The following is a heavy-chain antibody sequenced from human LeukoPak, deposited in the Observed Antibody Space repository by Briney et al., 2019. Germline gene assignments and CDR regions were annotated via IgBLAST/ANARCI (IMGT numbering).Heavy chain of an antibody. Sequence: SETLSLTCTVPGGSISSRSSYWGWIRQPPGKGLEWLGNIYYSGSTYYNPSLKSRLTISADTSKNQFSLNLSSVTASNADTTVYYCARDVYYDSSGPRGLWYFDLWGRGTLVTVSS. V-gene: IGHV4-39*02. D-gene: IGHD3-22*01. CDR2: IYYSGST. CDR3: ARDVYYDSSGPRGLWYFDL. J-gene: IGHJ2*01. CDR1: GGSISSRSSY.